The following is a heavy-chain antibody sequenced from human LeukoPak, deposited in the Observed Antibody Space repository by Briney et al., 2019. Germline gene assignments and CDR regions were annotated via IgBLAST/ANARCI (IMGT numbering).Heavy chain of an antibody. J-gene: IGHJ4*02. CDR3: ARDSYYYDSSGYYSPPYFDY. D-gene: IGHD3-22*01. V-gene: IGHV7-4-1*02. CDR2: INTNTGNP. CDR1: GYTFTSYA. Sequence: GASVKVSCKASGYTFTSYAMNWVRQAPGQGLEWMGWINTNTGNPTYAQGFTGRFVFSSDTSVSTAYLQISSLKAEDTAVYYCARDSYYYDSSGYYSPPYFDYWGQGTLVTVSS.